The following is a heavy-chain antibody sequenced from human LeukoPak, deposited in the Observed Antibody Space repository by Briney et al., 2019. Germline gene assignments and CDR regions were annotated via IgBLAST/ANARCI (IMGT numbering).Heavy chain of an antibody. J-gene: IGHJ4*02. CDR1: GFTFSSHW. CDR2: INSDGSIT. D-gene: IGHD5-18*01. V-gene: IGHV3-74*01. Sequence: GGSLRLSCAASGFTFSSHWMHWVRQAPGKGLVWVSRINSDGSITSYADSVKGRFTISRDNAKDTLYLQMNSLRAEDAAVYYSASPMWDTAIHDYWGQGTLVTVSS. CDR3: ASPMWDTAIHDY.